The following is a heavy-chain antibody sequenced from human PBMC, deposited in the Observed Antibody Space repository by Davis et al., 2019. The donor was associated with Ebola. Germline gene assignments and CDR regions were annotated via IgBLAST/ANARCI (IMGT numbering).Heavy chain of an antibody. D-gene: IGHD4-17*01. CDR2: IKQDGSEK. V-gene: IGHV3-7*03. Sequence: GGSLRLSCAASGFTFSSYWMSWVRQAPGKGLEWVANIKQDGSEKYYVDSVKGRFTISRDNSKNTLYLQMNSLRAEDTALYYCAKDTTVTVDWYFDLWGRGTLVTVSS. CDR3: AKDTTVTVDWYFDL. CDR1: GFTFSSYW. J-gene: IGHJ2*01.